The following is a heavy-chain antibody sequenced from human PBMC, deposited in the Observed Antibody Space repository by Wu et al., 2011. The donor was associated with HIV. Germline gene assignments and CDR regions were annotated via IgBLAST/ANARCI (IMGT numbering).Heavy chain of an antibody. V-gene: IGHV1-46*01. J-gene: IGHJ3*02. CDR2: INPSDGNT. CDR1: GYTFTNYF. CDR3: AREAAGGWDAFDI. Sequence: AEVKKPGASVKVSCKASGYTFTNYFVHWVRQAPGQGLECMGYINPSDGNTASTQNFQGRVAMTRDTSTRTVYMELSSLRSEDTAIYYCAREAAGGWDAFDIWGQGTVVTVSS. D-gene: IGHD2-15*01.